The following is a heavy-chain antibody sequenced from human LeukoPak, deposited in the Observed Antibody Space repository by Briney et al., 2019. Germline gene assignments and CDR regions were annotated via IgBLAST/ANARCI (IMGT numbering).Heavy chain of an antibody. CDR3: AREGLGGEWELPRDFDY. CDR2: IYSGGST. J-gene: IGHJ4*02. Sequence: PGGSLRLSCAASGFTVSSNYMSWVRQAPGKGLEWVSVIYSGGSTYYADSVKGRFTISRDNSKNTLYLQMNSLRAEDTAVYYCAREGLGGEWELPRDFDYWGQGTLVTVSS. V-gene: IGHV3-66*01. CDR1: GFTVSSNY. D-gene: IGHD1-26*01.